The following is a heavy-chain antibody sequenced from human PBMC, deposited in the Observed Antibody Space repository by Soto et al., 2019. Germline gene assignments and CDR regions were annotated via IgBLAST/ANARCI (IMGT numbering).Heavy chain of an antibody. D-gene: IGHD3-10*01. V-gene: IGHV3-30*18. Sequence: PGGSLRLSCAASGFTFSSYGMHWVRQAPGKGLEWVAVISYDGSNKYYADSVKGRFTISRDNSKNTLYLQMNSLRAEDTAVYYCAKDSGEGSYYYPVSYYYYGLDVWGQGTTVTVSS. J-gene: IGHJ6*02. CDR2: ISYDGSNK. CDR1: GFTFSSYG. CDR3: AKDSGEGSYYYPVSYYYYGLDV.